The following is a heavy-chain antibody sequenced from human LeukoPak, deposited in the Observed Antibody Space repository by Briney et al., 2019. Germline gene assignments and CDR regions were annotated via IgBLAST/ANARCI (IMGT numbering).Heavy chain of an antibody. CDR2: INQDSSEK. J-gene: IGHJ4*02. Sequence: PGGSLGLSCAASGFTFSNYWMSWVRQAPGKGLEWVANINQDSSEKYYVDSVKGRFTISRDNAKNSLYLQLNTLRSEDTAVYYCVQGWRDNWGQGTLVTVSS. CDR1: GFTFSNYW. CDR3: VQGWRDN. D-gene: IGHD2-15*01. V-gene: IGHV3-7*01.